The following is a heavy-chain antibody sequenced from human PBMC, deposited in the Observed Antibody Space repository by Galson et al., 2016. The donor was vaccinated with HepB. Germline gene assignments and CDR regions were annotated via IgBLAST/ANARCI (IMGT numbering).Heavy chain of an antibody. CDR1: GDSVSSNSAT. D-gene: IGHD5-12*01. Sequence: CAISGDSVSSNSATWNWIRQSLSRGLEWLGRTYYRSKWYNDYALSVKSRITINPDTSKNQFSPQLNSVTPEDTAVYYCARVRSGYSGYANPYYYGMDVWGQGTTVTVSS. CDR2: TYYRSKWYN. V-gene: IGHV6-1*01. CDR3: ARVRSGYSGYANPYYYGMDV. J-gene: IGHJ6*02.